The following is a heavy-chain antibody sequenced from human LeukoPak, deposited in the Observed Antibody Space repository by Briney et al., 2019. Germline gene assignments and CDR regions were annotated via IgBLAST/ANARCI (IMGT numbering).Heavy chain of an antibody. CDR1: RFTFSSYW. Sequence: PGGSLRLSCAASRFTFSSYWMHWVRQAPGKGLVWVSRINTDGNTTTYADSVKGRFTISRDNAKNTLYLQMNSLRAEDTVVYHCAGAASRVTSPDYWGQGTLVTVSS. V-gene: IGHV3-74*01. CDR2: INTDGNTT. J-gene: IGHJ4*02. CDR3: AGAASRVTSPDY. D-gene: IGHD4-23*01.